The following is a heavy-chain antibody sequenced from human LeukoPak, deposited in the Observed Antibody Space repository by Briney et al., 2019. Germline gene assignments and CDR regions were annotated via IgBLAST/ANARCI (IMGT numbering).Heavy chain of an antibody. CDR3: ARDAGKGSTYYDFWSGYYRNWFDP. J-gene: IGHJ5*02. V-gene: IGHV4-59*01. CDR1: GGSTSSYY. D-gene: IGHD3-3*01. Sequence: SETLSLTCTVSGGSTSSYYWSWIRQPPGKGLEWIGYIYYSGSTNYNPSLKSRVTISVDTSKNQFSLKLSSVTAADTAVYYCARDAGKGSTYYDFWSGYYRNWFDPWGLGTLVTVSS. CDR2: IYYSGST.